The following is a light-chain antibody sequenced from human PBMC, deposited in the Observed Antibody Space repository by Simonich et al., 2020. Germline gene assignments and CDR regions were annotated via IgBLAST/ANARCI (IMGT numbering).Light chain of an antibody. CDR3: QQSYSTLWT. V-gene: IGKV1-39*01. CDR2: AAS. J-gene: IGKJ1*01. CDR1: QSISSY. Sequence: DIQMTQSPSSLSASVGDRVTITCRESQSISSYLNWDQQKPGKAPKLLIYAASSLQSGVPSRFSGSGSGTDFTLTISSLQPEDFATYYCQQSYSTLWTFGQGTKVEIK.